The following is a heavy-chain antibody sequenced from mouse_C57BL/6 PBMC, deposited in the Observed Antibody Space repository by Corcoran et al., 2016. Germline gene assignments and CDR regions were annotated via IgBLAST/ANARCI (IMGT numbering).Heavy chain of an antibody. Sequence: QVQLQQSGDELVKPGASVKISCKATGYAFSSYWMNWVKQRPGKGLEWIGQIYPGDGDTNYNGKFKGKATLTADKSSSTAYMQLSSLTSEDSAVYFCARFTTVVHVMDYWGQGTSVTVFS. J-gene: IGHJ4*01. CDR1: GYAFSSYW. CDR2: IYPGDGDT. D-gene: IGHD1-1*01. V-gene: IGHV1-80*01. CDR3: ARFTTVVHVMDY.